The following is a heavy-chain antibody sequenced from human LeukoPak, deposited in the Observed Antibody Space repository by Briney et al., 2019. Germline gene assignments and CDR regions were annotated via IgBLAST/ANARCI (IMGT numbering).Heavy chain of an antibody. CDR3: ASGTPGYSSSWYLY. CDR2: INHSGST. V-gene: IGHV4-34*01. CDR1: GGSFSGYY. D-gene: IGHD6-13*01. Sequence: SETLSLTCSVYGGSFSGYYWSWIRQPPGKGLEWIGEINHSGSTNYNPSLTSRVTISVDTSKNQFSLKLSSVTAADTAVYYCASGTPGYSSSWYLYWGQGTLVTVSS. J-gene: IGHJ4*02.